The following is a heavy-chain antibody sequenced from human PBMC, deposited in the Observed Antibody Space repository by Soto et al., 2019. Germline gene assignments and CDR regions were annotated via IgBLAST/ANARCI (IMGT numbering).Heavy chain of an antibody. V-gene: IGHV3-30*03. CDR1: GFTFSTYG. CDR3: AISLSYDSSGYSYDN. Sequence: QVQLVESGGGVVQPGRSLRLSCAASGFTFSTYGMHWVRQAPGKGLEWVAGISYDGSHKYVADSLKGRFTISRDNSRNTLYLEMNSLRAEDTAVYYCAISLSYDSSGYSYDNWGQGTLVTVSS. D-gene: IGHD3-22*01. J-gene: IGHJ4*02. CDR2: ISYDGSHK.